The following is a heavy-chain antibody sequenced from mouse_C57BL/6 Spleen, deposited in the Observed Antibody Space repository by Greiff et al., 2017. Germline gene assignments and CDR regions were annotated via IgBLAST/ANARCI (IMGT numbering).Heavy chain of an antibody. D-gene: IGHD1-1*01. J-gene: IGHJ2*01. Sequence: VQLQQSGAELVKPGASVKISCKASGYAFSSYWMNWVKQRPGKGLEWIGQIYPGDGDTNYNGKFKGKATLTADKSSSTAYMQLSSLTSEDSAVYFCAREEKYYCTFDYWGQGTTLTVSS. V-gene: IGHV1-80*01. CDR1: GYAFSSYW. CDR2: IYPGDGDT. CDR3: AREEKYYCTFDY.